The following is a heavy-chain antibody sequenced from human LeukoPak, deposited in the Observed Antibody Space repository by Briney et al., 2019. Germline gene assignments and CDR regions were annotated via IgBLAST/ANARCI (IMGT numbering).Heavy chain of an antibody. CDR3: ARRGKIVAASLWFDP. D-gene: IGHD6-13*01. V-gene: IGHV5-51*01. Sequence: GESLKISCKASGYSFTTYWIGWVRQMPGKGLEWMGIIYPGDSDTRYSPSFQGQVTISADKSINTAYLRWSSLKASDTAMHYCARRGKIVAASLWFDPWGQGTLVTVSS. CDR1: GYSFTTYW. J-gene: IGHJ5*02. CDR2: IYPGDSDT.